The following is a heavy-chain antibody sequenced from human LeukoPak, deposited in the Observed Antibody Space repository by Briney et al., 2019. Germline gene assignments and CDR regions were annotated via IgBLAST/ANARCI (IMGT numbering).Heavy chain of an antibody. J-gene: IGHJ6*02. D-gene: IGHD2-15*01. Sequence: GGSLRLSCAASGFTFTTYSLKWVRRAPGKGLEWVSSISSGGSYIYYVDSVKGRFTISRDNAKNSLYLQMNSLRAEDTAVYYCARSRDNYYNAMDVWGQGTTVTVSS. CDR2: ISSGGSYI. V-gene: IGHV3-21*01. CDR3: ARSRDNYYNAMDV. CDR1: GFTFTTYS.